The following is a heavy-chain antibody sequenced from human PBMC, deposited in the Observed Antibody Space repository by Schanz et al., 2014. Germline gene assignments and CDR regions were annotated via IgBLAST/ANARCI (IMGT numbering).Heavy chain of an antibody. J-gene: IGHJ3*02. D-gene: IGHD2-21*01. Sequence: QVQLVQSGAEVQKPGASVKVSCKASEYSFTSYSMHWVRQAPGQRLEWMGWINTANGNAKYSANFQARVAITRDTSATSAYMELTNLRSEDTAVYDCERDLTYCDGGKCYSDDFDMWGQGTLVTISS. V-gene: IGHV1-3*04. CDR1: EYSFTSYS. CDR2: INTANGNA. CDR3: ERDLTYCDGGKCYSDDFDM.